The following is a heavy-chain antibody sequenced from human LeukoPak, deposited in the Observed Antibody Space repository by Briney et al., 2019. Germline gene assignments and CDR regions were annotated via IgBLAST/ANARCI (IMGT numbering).Heavy chain of an antibody. J-gene: IGHJ3*01. CDR3: VQGGQYTRAYSDAFGL. CDR1: GITFSHHG. D-gene: IGHD2-21*01. Sequence: GGSLRLSCAASGITFSHHGMDWVRQAPGKGLEWAAGIQYDGSIKFYLDSVKGRFTISRDNSKNTLDLQMNSLRFEDTAVYFCVQGGQYTRAYSDAFGLWGQRTMVTVSS. CDR2: IQYDGSIK. V-gene: IGHV3-30*03.